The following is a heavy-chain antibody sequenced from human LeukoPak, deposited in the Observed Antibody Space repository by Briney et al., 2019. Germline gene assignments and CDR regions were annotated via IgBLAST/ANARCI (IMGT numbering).Heavy chain of an antibody. V-gene: IGHV4-39*07. CDR1: GGSISSSSYC. CDR2: IYYSGST. Sequence: SETLSLTCTVSGGSISSSSYCWGWIRQPPGKGLEWIGSIYYSGSTYYNPSLKSRVTISVDTSKNQFSLKLTSVTAADTAVYYCARYRSGWSAFDIWGQGTMVTVSS. D-gene: IGHD6-19*01. CDR3: ARYRSGWSAFDI. J-gene: IGHJ3*02.